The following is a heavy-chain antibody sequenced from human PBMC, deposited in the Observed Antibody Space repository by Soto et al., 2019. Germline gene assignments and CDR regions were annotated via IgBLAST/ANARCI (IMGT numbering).Heavy chain of an antibody. D-gene: IGHD6-13*01. V-gene: IGHV1-18*01. CDR2: ISAYNGNT. CDR1: GDTFSIYA. J-gene: IGHJ4*02. CDR3: ARTADRIAAAGTFDY. Sequence: GASVKVSCKASGDTFSIYAINWVRQAPGHGLEWMGWISAYNGNTNYAQKLQGRVTVTTDTSTSTAYMELRSLRSDDTAVYYCARTADRIAAAGTFDYWGRGTLVTVSS.